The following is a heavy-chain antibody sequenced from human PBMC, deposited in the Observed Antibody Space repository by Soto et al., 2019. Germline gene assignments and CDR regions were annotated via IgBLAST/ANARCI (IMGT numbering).Heavy chain of an antibody. CDR3: AKDGYGGSGYYFDN. D-gene: IGHD5-12*01. CDR1: GFTFSSYS. J-gene: IGHJ4*02. V-gene: IGHV3-23*01. CDR2: ISECGSHT. Sequence: GGSLRLSCAASGFTFSSYSMNWVRQAPGKGLEWVSSISECGSHTYFADSMRGRVTISRDNSKSTMYLQMNSLSAEDTAVYYCAKDGYGGSGYYFDNWGQGTLVTVSS.